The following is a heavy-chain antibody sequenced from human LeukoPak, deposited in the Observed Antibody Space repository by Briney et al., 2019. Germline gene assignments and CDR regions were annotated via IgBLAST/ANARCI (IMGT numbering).Heavy chain of an antibody. CDR2: IYTSGST. J-gene: IGHJ6*03. V-gene: IGHV4-4*07. CDR1: GGSIGSYY. CDR3: ARGYNWVSPTRNFYYMDV. D-gene: IGHD1-20*01. Sequence: SETLSLTCTDSGGSIGSYYWSWIRQPAGKGLEWIGRIYTSGSTNYNPSLTSRVTMSVATSKNQFSLKLRSVTAADTAVYYCARGYNWVSPTRNFYYMDVWGKGTTVTVPS.